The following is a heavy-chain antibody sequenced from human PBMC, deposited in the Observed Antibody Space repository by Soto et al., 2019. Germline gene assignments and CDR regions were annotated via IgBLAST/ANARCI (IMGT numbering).Heavy chain of an antibody. CDR2: ISFDGTTD. Sequence: PGGALGLTWGASGFNFNNYNLHWVRQAPSNSLESVAVISFDGTTDYYADSVKGRFTVSRDNFKNILSLQMDSLRPEDTAVYYCARDNRDCSAFNCYNPGRVFGLDVWGQGTTVTASS. CDR1: GFNFNNYN. J-gene: IGHJ6*02. CDR3: ARDNRDCSAFNCYNPGRVFGLDV. V-gene: IGHV3-30-3*01. D-gene: IGHD2-15*01.